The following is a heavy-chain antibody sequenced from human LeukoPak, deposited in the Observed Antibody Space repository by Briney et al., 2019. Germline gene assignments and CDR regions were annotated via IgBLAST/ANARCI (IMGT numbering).Heavy chain of an antibody. CDR2: ITSSSTYI. Sequence: PGGSLRLSCAASGFTFSNAWMNWVRQAPGKGLEWVSSITSSSTYIYYADSVKGRFTISRDNARNSLSLQMNSLRAEDTAVYYCARDPYSGSYGNEYYYYMDVWGKGTTVTISS. CDR1: GFTFSNAW. CDR3: ARDPYSGSYGNEYYYYMDV. J-gene: IGHJ6*03. D-gene: IGHD1-26*01. V-gene: IGHV3-21*01.